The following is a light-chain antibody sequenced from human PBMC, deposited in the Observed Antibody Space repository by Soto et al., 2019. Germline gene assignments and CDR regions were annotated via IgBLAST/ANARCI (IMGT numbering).Light chain of an antibody. CDR1: QTVSSH. V-gene: IGKV3-15*01. J-gene: IGKJ1*01. CDR3: QQYTHWPSWT. CDR2: GAS. Sequence: EIVLTQSPATLSVSPGNRATLSCRASQTVSSHLAWYQQKPGQAPRLLIYGASTRATGIPARFSGSGSGTEFTLTISSVQSEDFAVYYCQQYTHWPSWTFGQGTKVDVK.